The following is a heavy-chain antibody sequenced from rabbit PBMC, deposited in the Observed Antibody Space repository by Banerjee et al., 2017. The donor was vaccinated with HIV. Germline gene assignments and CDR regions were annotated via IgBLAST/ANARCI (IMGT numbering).Heavy chain of an antibody. CDR2: INTSSGNT. CDR3: GRDRDGDAGYGSLAL. J-gene: IGHJ3*01. CDR1: GFSFSNKYV. D-gene: IGHD6-1*01. V-gene: IGHV1S45*01. Sequence: QEQLEESGGDLVKPEGSLTLTCTASGFSFSNKYVMCWVRQAPGKGLEWIGCINTSSGNTVYASWAKGRFTISKTSSTTVTLQMTSLTAADTATYFCGRDRDGDAGYGSLALWGQGTLVTVS.